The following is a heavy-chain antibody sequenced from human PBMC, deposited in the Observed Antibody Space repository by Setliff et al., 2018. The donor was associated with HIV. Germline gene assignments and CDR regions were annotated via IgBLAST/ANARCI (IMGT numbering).Heavy chain of an antibody. V-gene: IGHV5-51*01. J-gene: IGHJ6*02. CDR3: ARTIASRPKYYYYAMDF. Sequence: GESLKISCKGSGYSFTSYWIGWVRQMPGKGLEWMGIIYPGDSDTRYSPSFQGQVTISVDKSISTAYLQWSSLKASDTAMYYCARTIASRPKYYYYAMDFWGQGTTVTVSS. CDR1: GYSFTSYW. CDR2: IYPGDSDT. D-gene: IGHD6-6*01.